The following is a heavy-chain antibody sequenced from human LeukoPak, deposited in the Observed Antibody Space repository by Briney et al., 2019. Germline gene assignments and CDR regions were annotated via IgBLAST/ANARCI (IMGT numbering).Heavy chain of an antibody. CDR3: ATSLSGCGTYHYMNV. Sequence: GGSLRLSCAASGFTFSSYSMNWVRQAPGKGLEWVSYISSSSSTIYYADSVKGRFTLSRDNAKNSLYLQMNSLRAEDTAVYYCATSLSGCGTYHYMNVWGKGTTVTISS. V-gene: IGHV3-48*04. CDR1: GFTFSSYS. J-gene: IGHJ6*03. CDR2: ISSSSSTI. D-gene: IGHD5-12*01.